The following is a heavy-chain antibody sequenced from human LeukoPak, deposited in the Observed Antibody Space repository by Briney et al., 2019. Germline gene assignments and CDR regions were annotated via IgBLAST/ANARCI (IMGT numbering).Heavy chain of an antibody. CDR3: ARDAPSLVDTAMVDLYYYYGMDV. V-gene: IGHV3-21*01. J-gene: IGHJ6*02. Sequence: GGSLRLSCAASGYTFSSYSMNWLRQAPGKGLEWVSSISSSNSYIYYADPVKRRFTLHRDNAKNSLYLQMNSVRAEDTAVLLCARDAPSLVDTAMVDLYYYYGMDVWGQGTTVSVSS. CDR2: ISSSNSYI. CDR1: GYTFSSYS. D-gene: IGHD5-18*01.